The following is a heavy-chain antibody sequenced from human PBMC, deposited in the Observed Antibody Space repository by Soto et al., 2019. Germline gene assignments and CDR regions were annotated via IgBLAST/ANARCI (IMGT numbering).Heavy chain of an antibody. Sequence: QITLKESGPTLVKPTQTLTLNCTFSGFSLSTSGVGVGWIRQPPGKALEWLALIYWNDDKRYSPSLKSRLTITKDTSKNQVVLTMTNMDPVDTATYYCAHSGIAVAGRVFFDAFDIWGQGTMVTVSS. CDR3: AHSGIAVAGRVFFDAFDI. CDR1: GFSLSTSGVG. CDR2: IYWNDDK. V-gene: IGHV2-5*01. J-gene: IGHJ3*02. D-gene: IGHD6-19*01.